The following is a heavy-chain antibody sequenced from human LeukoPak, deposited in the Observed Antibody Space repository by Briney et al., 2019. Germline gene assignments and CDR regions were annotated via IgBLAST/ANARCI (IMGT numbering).Heavy chain of an antibody. D-gene: IGHD2-2*01. CDR2: ASGLNGRT. CDR3: ARGLGYCTTTTCYGELPGDY. V-gene: IGHV1-18*01. CDR1: GYTFTGYH. J-gene: IGHJ4*02. Sequence: GASVKVSCKTSGYTFTGYHVSWVRQAPGQGLEWMGRASGLNGRTKFAENLQGRVTMTIDTSTATAYMELRGLRSDDTAVYYCARGLGYCTTTTCYGELPGDYWSQGILITVSS.